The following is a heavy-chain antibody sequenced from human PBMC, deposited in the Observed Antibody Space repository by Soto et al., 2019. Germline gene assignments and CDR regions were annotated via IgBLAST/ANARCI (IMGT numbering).Heavy chain of an antibody. Sequence: GGSLRLSCAASGFTFSSYWMHWVRQAPGKGLVWVSRINIDGSSTSYADSVKGRFTISRDNAKNTLYLQMNSLRAEDTAVYYCARVAYGVDPYYYYYMDVWGKGTTVTVSS. CDR1: GFTFSSYW. CDR3: ARVAYGVDPYYYYYMDV. CDR2: INIDGSST. J-gene: IGHJ6*03. D-gene: IGHD4-17*01. V-gene: IGHV3-74*01.